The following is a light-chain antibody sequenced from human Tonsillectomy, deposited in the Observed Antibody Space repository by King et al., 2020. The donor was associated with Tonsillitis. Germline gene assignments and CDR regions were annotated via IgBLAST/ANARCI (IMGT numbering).Light chain of an antibody. J-gene: IGKJ3*01. CDR3: QQTYSTLYT. V-gene: IGKV1-39*01. Sequence: SGVPSRFSGSRSGTDYTLTIGSLQPEDFATYYCQQTYSTLYTFGPGTEVDI.